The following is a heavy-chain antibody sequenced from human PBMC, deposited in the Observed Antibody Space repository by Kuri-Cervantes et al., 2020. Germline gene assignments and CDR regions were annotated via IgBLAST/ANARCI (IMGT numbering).Heavy chain of an antibody. Sequence: GESLKISCAASGFTFSSYAMHWVRQAPGKGLEWVAVISYDGSNKYYADSVKGRFTISRDNSKNTLYLQMNSLRAEDTAVYYCARDQGLGSTVYWYFDLWGRGTWSPSPQ. J-gene: IGHJ2*01. CDR1: GFTFSSYA. V-gene: IGHV3-30*01. D-gene: IGHD5/OR15-5a*01. CDR2: ISYDGSNK. CDR3: ARDQGLGSTVYWYFDL.